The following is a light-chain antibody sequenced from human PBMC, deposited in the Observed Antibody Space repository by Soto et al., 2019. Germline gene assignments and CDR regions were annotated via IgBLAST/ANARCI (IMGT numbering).Light chain of an antibody. CDR3: CSYAISSTL. CDR1: SSDVGSYNL. V-gene: IGLV2-23*01. J-gene: IGLJ2*01. CDR2: EGS. Sequence: QSALTQPASVSGSPGQSITISCTRTSSDVGSYNLVSWYQQHPGKAPKLMIYEGSKRPSGVSNRFSGSQSGNTASLTISGLQAEDEDHYYCCSYAISSTLFGGGTKLTVL.